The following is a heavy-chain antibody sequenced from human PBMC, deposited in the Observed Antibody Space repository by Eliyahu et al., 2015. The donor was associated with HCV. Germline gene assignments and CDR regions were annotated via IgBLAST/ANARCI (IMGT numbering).Heavy chain of an antibody. D-gene: IGHD6-19*01. V-gene: IGHV4-59*01. CDR3: ASGGGGIAVTGTGGWFDP. Sequence: QVQLQESGPGLVKPSETLSLTCXVSXGSITTYXWXWIRQPPGXGLEXIGYIHYSGSTNYNPSLKSRVTISVDTSKNQFSLKLTSVTAADTAMYYCASGGGGIAVTGTGGWFDPWGQGTLVTVSS. CDR2: IHYSGST. CDR1: XGSITTYX. J-gene: IGHJ5*02.